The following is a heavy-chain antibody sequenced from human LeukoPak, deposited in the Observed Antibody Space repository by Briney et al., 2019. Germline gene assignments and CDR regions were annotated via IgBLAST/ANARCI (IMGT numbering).Heavy chain of an antibody. Sequence: ASVTVSCTASGYTFTSYGISWVRPAPGQGLEWMGWISAYNGNTNYAQKFQGRVTMTEDTSTDTAYMELSSLRSEDTAVYYCATTYCGGDCYQIYYFDYWGQGTLVTVSS. CDR3: ATTYCGGDCYQIYYFDY. CDR1: GYTFTSYG. V-gene: IGHV1-18*01. J-gene: IGHJ4*02. D-gene: IGHD2-21*02. CDR2: ISAYNGNT.